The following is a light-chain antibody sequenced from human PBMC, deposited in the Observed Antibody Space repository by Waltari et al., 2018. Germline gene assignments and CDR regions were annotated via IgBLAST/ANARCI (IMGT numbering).Light chain of an antibody. CDR1: SSDVGGYNY. CDR2: EVS. J-gene: IGLJ2*01. Sequence: QSALTQPPSASGSPGQSVTISCTGTSSDVGGYNYVSWYQQHPGKAPKVMIFEVSKRPSETPDLFSGSKSGNTASLTVSGLQAEDEADYFCSSYAGSDNPNVVFGGGTKLIVL. CDR3: SSYAGSDNPNVV. V-gene: IGLV2-8*01.